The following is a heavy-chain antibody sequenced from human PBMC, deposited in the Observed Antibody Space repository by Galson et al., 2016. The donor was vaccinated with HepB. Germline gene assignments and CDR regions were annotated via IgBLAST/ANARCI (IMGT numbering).Heavy chain of an antibody. J-gene: IGHJ3*01. CDR3: ARDPGECDGGNWGAFDL. Sequence: SLRLSCAASAFIFKNYWLAWARPPPGQGLEWVANIKRDGSQKEYVDSGKCRFTISRDNARSLLYLQMYSLRVVDTAVYYCARDPGECDGGNWGAFDLWGQGTVVTVSS. V-gene: IGHV3-7*03. CDR2: IKRDGSQK. D-gene: IGHD4-23*01. CDR1: AFIFKNYW.